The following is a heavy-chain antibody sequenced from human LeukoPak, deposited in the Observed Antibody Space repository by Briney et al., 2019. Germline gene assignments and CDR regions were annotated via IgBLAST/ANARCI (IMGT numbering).Heavy chain of an antibody. J-gene: IGHJ4*02. CDR2: IYPGDSDT. D-gene: IGHD3-10*01. Sequence: GESLKISCKGSGCSFTSYWIGWVRQMPGKGLEWMGIIYPGDSDTRYSPSFQGQVTISADKSISTAYLQWSSLKASDTAMYYCARGRVGTYGSGSYYYFDYWGQGTLVTVSS. CDR3: ARGRVGTYGSGSYYYFDY. CDR1: GCSFTSYW. V-gene: IGHV5-51*01.